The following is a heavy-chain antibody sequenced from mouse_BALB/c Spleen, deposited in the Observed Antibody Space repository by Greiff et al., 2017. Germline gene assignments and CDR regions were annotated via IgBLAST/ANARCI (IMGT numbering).Heavy chain of an antibody. CDR3: AREGVADYYAMDY. D-gene: IGHD1-1*02. CDR1: GFSLTSYG. CDR2: IWAGGST. V-gene: IGHV2-9*02. Sequence: VMLVESGPGLVAPSQSLSITCTVSGFSLTSYGVHWVRQPPGKGLEWLGVIWAGGSTNYNSALMSRLSISKDNSKSQVFLKMNSLQTDDTAMYYCAREGVADYYAMDYWGQGTSVTVSS. J-gene: IGHJ4*01.